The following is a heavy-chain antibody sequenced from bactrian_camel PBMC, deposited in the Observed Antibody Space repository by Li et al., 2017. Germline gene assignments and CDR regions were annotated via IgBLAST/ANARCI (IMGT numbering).Heavy chain of an antibody. CDR2: IYTGGDGHT. CDR1: GYSDILHC. Sequence: HVQLVESGGGSVQAGGSLRLTCSASGYSDILHCMAWFRQAPGKEREWVASIYTGGDGHTFYADSVKGRFTISQDSAKNTMYLQMNSLKPEDTAMYYCATDARQYAGSWRSLVADSFDYWGQGTQVTVS. D-gene: IGHD6*01. CDR3: ATDARQYAGSWRSLVADSFDY. V-gene: IGHV3S1*01. J-gene: IGHJ4*01.